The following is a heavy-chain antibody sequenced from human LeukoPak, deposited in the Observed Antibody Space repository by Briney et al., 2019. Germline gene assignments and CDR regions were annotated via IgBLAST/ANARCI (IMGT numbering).Heavy chain of an antibody. CDR2: IYSGGTT. Sequence: GGSLRLSCAASGFTVSSNYMSWVRQAPGKGLEWVSVIYSGGTTYYADSVKGRFTIFRDNSNNTLYLQMNSLRAEDTAVYYCARGPVTRFEIWGQGTMVTVSS. D-gene: IGHD4-17*01. J-gene: IGHJ3*02. CDR3: ARGPVTRFEI. CDR1: GFTVSSNY. V-gene: IGHV3-53*01.